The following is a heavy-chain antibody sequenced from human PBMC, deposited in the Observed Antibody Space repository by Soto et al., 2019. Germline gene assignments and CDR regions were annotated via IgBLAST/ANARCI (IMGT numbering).Heavy chain of an antibody. CDR1: GGSISSCDYY. D-gene: IGHD3-22*01. CDR3: ASMYYYDSSGYYDFQH. V-gene: IGHV4-30-4*01. J-gene: IGHJ1*01. Sequence: PSETLSLTCTVSGGSISSCDYYWSWIRQPPGKGLEWIGYIYYSGSTYYNPSLKSRVTISVDTSKNQFSLKLSSVTAADTAVYYCASMYYYDSSGYYDFQHWGQGTLVTVS. CDR2: IYYSGST.